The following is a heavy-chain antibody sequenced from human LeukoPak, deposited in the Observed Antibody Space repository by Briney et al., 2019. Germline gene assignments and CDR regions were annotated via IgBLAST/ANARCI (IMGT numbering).Heavy chain of an antibody. D-gene: IGHD3-10*01. CDR1: GFTFDDYG. Sequence: GGSLRLSCAASGFTFDDYGMSWVRQAPGKGLEWVSSISSSHNNIYYADSVRGRFSISRDNAKNSLFLQMNSLRAEDTAVYYCVRDRSPGYFDYWGQGTLVTVSS. J-gene: IGHJ4*02. V-gene: IGHV3-21*01. CDR2: ISSSHNNI. CDR3: VRDRSPGYFDY.